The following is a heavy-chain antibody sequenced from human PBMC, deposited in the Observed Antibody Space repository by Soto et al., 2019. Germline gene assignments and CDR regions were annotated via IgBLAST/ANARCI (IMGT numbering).Heavy chain of an antibody. CDR1: GGSISSGGYY. CDR3: ARDETAAAGTRAFDI. J-gene: IGHJ3*02. D-gene: IGHD6-13*01. Sequence: QVQLQESGPGLVKPSQTLSLTCTVSGGSISSGGYYWSWIRQHPGKGLEWIGYIYYSGSTYYNPSLTSLVTISVDKSKNQFSLKLSSVTAADAAVYYCARDETAAAGTRAFDIWGQVTIVTVAS. CDR2: IYYSGST. V-gene: IGHV4-31*01.